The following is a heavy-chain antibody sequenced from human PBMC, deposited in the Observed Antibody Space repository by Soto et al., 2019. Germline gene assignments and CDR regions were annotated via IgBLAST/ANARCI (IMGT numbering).Heavy chain of an antibody. Sequence: EAQLVESGGGLVQPGGSLRLSCAASGFIFSSYWMHWVRQAPGKGLVWLSRINPDGSSTYYVDSVKGRFTISRDNAKNPLYLQMNSLRGEDTAVYYCARGERATTGYWGQGTLVTVSS. J-gene: IGHJ4*02. CDR2: INPDGSST. V-gene: IGHV3-74*01. CDR1: GFIFSSYW. CDR3: ARGERATTGY. D-gene: IGHD1-1*01.